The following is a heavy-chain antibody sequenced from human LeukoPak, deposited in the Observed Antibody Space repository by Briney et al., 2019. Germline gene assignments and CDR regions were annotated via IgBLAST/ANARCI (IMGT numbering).Heavy chain of an antibody. CDR1: GGTFSSYA. D-gene: IGHD5-12*01. Sequence: ASVKVSCKASGGTFSSYAISWVRQAPGQGLEWMGGIIPIFGTANYAQKFQGRVTITADKSTSAAYMELSSLRSEDTAVYYCARVRYSGYEWFGYWGQGTLVTVSS. V-gene: IGHV1-69*06. J-gene: IGHJ4*02. CDR3: ARVRYSGYEWFGY. CDR2: IIPIFGTA.